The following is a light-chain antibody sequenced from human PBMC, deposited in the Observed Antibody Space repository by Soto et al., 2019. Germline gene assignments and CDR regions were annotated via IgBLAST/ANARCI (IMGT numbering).Light chain of an antibody. CDR1: QSVSSN. CDR3: QQRSNWRWT. V-gene: IGKV3-11*01. J-gene: IGKJ1*01. Sequence: EKVMTQSPATLSVSPGERATLSCRASQSVSSNLAWYQQKPGQAPRLLIYDASNRATGIPARFSGSGSGTDFTLTISSLEPEDFAVYYCQQRSNWRWTFGQGTKVDI. CDR2: DAS.